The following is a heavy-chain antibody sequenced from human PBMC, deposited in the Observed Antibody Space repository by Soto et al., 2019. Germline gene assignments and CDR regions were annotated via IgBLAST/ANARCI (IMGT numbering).Heavy chain of an antibody. Sequence: GASVKVSYKASGGTFRNYPINWVRQAPGQGLEWMGSIFPLTDIPDYAQNFQARLTISADKSTSTAYMELSSLTSDDTAMYFCARGPLVVLNYFESWGQGTLGH. CDR2: IFPLTDIP. CDR1: GGTFRNYP. V-gene: IGHV1-69*04. CDR3: ARGPLVVLNYFES. J-gene: IGHJ4*02.